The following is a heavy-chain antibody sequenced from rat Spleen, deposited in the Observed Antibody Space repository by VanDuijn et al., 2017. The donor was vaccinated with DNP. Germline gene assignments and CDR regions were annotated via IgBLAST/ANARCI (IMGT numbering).Heavy chain of an antibody. V-gene: IGHV3-1*01. J-gene: IGHJ3*01. D-gene: IGHD1-12*03. CDR3: ARSVITMMVIIPFAY. CDR2: ISYSGST. CDR1: GYSITSNY. Sequence: EVQLQESGPGLVKPSQSLSLTCSVTGYSITSNYWGWIRKLPGNKMEWMGYISYSGSTSYNPSLKSRFSITRDTSKNQFFLQLNSVTTEDTATYYCARSVITMMVIIPFAYWGQGTLVTVSS.